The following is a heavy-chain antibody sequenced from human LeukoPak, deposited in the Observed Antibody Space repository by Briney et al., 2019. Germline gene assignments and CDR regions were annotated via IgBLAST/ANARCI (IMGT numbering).Heavy chain of an antibody. J-gene: IGHJ4*02. CDR1: GGSISSYY. V-gene: IGHV4-4*07. CDR3: ARDGGYCSSTSCPPFGY. Sequence: PSETLSLTRTVSGGSISSYYWSWIRQPAGKGLEWIGRIYTSGSTNYNPSLKSRVTMSVDTSKNQFSLKLSSVTAADTAVYYCARDGGYCSSTSCPPFGYWGQGTLVTVSS. CDR2: IYTSGST. D-gene: IGHD2-2*01.